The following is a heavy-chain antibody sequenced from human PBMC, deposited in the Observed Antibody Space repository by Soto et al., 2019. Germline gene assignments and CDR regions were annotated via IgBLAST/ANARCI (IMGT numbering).Heavy chain of an antibody. D-gene: IGHD5-18*01. CDR1: GVSIRSSNYY. V-gene: IGHV4-39*01. Sequence: PSETLSLTCTVSGVSIRSSNYYWGWIRQPPGKGLEWIGSIYYSGSTYYKPSLKSRVTISVDTSKNQFSLKLSSVTAADTAVYFCAKSFFGYPNHFDYWGQGTLVTVSS. CDR2: IYYSGST. J-gene: IGHJ4*02. CDR3: AKSFFGYPNHFDY.